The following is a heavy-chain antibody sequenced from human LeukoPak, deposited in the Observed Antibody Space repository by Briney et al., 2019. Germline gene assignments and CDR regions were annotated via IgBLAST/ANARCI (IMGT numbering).Heavy chain of an antibody. J-gene: IGHJ4*02. CDR3: AGGYCSGGSCHPLDY. CDR2: INHSGST. Sequence: SETLSLTCTVSGGSISSSSYYWSWIRQPPGKGLEWIGEINHSGSTNYNPSLESRVTISVDTSKNQFSLKLSSVTAADTAVYYCAGGYCSGGSCHPLDYWGQGTLVTVFS. V-gene: IGHV4-39*07. D-gene: IGHD2-15*01. CDR1: GGSISSSSYY.